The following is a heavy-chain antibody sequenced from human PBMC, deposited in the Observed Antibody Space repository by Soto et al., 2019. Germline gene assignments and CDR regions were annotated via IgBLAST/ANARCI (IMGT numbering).Heavy chain of an antibody. D-gene: IGHD4-17*01. CDR3: AHRLLSADSGDYNEEGFDP. V-gene: IGHV2-5*02. CDR2: IYWDDDK. Sequence: QITLKESGPTLVKPTQTLTLTCTFSGFSLSTSGVGVGWIRQPPGKALEWLALIYWDDDKRYSPSLKSRLTITKANPKNMVDXKMTNMDPVDTAKYYCAHRLLSADSGDYNEEGFDPWGQGTLVTVSS. CDR1: GFSLSTSGVG. J-gene: IGHJ5*02.